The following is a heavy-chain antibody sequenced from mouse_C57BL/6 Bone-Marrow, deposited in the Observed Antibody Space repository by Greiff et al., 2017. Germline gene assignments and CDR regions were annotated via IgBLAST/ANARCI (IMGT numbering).Heavy chain of an antibody. J-gene: IGHJ4*01. V-gene: IGHV14-4*01. D-gene: IGHD2-4*01. CDR2: IDPANGYT. CDR1: GFNIKDAY. Sequence: VQLQQSGAELVRPGASVKLSCTPSGFNIKDAYMHWVKQRPEQGLEWIGWIDPANGYTVYASKFQGKATITADTSSNTAYLQLSSLTSEYTAVYYCTTLDDYDGGYWGHGASVTVST. CDR3: TTLDDYDGGY.